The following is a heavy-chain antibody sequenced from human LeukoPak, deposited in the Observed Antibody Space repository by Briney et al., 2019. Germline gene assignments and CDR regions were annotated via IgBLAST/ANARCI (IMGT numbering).Heavy chain of an antibody. Sequence: GGSLRLSCEASGVTFSSYGVNWVRQAPGKGLEWISLISSSRDTTYYADSVKGRFTISRDNSKNTVYLQMSTLRAEDTAIYYCAKARRAFSNNYDSLDTWGHGTLVTVSS. CDR1: GVTFSSYG. D-gene: IGHD3-22*01. V-gene: IGHV3-23*01. J-gene: IGHJ5*01. CDR3: AKARRAFSNNYDSLDT. CDR2: ISSSRDTT.